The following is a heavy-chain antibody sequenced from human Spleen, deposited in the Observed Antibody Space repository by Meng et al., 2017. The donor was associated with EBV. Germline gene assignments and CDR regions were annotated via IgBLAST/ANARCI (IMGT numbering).Heavy chain of an antibody. J-gene: IGHJ5*02. Sequence: QGQVVEPGGGWVQPGRSLRLSCAASGFIFSGYGFHWVRQAPGKGPEWVAIIPSDASHNKYYADSVKGRFTISRDNSKNTLYLQMNSLKIEDTAVYYCAKDLSGRFDPWGQGTLVTVSS. CDR2: IPSDASHNK. CDR3: AKDLSGRFDP. CDR1: GFIFSGYG. V-gene: IGHV3-30*18. D-gene: IGHD1-14*01.